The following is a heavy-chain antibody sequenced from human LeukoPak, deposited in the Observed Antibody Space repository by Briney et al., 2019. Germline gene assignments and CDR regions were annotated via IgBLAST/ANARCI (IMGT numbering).Heavy chain of an antibody. D-gene: IGHD3-10*01. J-gene: IGHJ4*02. CDR3: AREGYYGSGSYYKSSWEIDY. V-gene: IGHV4-39*07. Sequence: TSETLSLTCTVSGGSISSSSYYWGWIRQPPGKGLEWIGSIYYSGSTYYNPSLKSRVTISVDTSKNQFSLKLSSVTAADTAVYYCAREGYYGSGSYYKSSWEIDYWGQGTLVTVSS. CDR1: GGSISSSSYY. CDR2: IYYSGST.